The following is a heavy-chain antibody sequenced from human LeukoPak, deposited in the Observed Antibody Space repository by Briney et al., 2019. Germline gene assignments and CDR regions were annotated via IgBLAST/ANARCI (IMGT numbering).Heavy chain of an antibody. V-gene: IGHV4-59*01. CDR3: ARGDPRWLVDY. CDR2: IYYSGST. CDR1: GGSISSYY. J-gene: IGHJ4*02. D-gene: IGHD5-24*01. Sequence: SETLSLTCTVSGGSISSYYWSWIRQPPGKGLEWIWCIYYSGSTNYNPSLKSRVTISVDTSKNQFSLKLSSVSAADMAVYYCARGDPRWLVDYWGQGTLVTVSS.